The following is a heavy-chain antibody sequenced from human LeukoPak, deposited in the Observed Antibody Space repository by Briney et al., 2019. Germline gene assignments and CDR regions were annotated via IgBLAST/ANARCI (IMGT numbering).Heavy chain of an antibody. CDR1: GFTFDDYG. D-gene: IGHD6-6*01. Sequence: GGSLRLSCAASGFTFDDYGMSWVRQAPGKGLEWVSGINWNGGSTGYADSVKGRFTISRDNAKNSLYLQMNSLRAEDTASYHCARAYSSFWPLDYWGQGTLVTVSS. V-gene: IGHV3-20*01. CDR3: ARAYSSFWPLDY. J-gene: IGHJ4*02. CDR2: INWNGGST.